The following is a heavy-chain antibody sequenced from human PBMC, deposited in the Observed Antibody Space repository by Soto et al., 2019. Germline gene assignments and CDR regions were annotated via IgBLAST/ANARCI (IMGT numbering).Heavy chain of an antibody. CDR3: ARFYDDYYYYGMDV. V-gene: IGHV3-7*05. Sequence: GGSLRLSCAASGFTFSSYWMSWVRQAPGKGLEWVANIKQDGSEKYYVDSVKGRFTISRDNAKNSLYLQMNSLRAEDTAVYYCARFYDDYYYYGMDVWGQGTTVTVSS. J-gene: IGHJ6*02. CDR1: GFTFSSYW. D-gene: IGHD5-12*01. CDR2: IKQDGSEK.